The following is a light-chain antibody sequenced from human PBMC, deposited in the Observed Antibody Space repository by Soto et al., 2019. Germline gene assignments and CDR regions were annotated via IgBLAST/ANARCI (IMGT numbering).Light chain of an antibody. J-gene: IGLJ1*01. CDR2: GNS. CDR1: SSNIGAGYD. V-gene: IGLV1-40*01. CDR3: QSYDSRLSAYYV. Sequence: QSVLTQPPSVSGAPGQRVTISCTGSSSNIGAGYDVHWYQQVPGTAPKLLIYGNSNRPSGIPDRFSGSKSGTSASLAITGLQAEDEADYYCQSYDSRLSAYYVFGTGTKVTVL.